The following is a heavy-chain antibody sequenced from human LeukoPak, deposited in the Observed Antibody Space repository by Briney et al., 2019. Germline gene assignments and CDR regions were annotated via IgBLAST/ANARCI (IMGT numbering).Heavy chain of an antibody. J-gene: IGHJ4*02. Sequence: SETLSLTCTVSGGSISSGSYYWSWIRQPAGKGLEWIGRIYTSGSTNYNPSLKSRVTISVDTSKNQFSLKLSSVTAADTAVYYCGRAASDYDILTGYIPAPFDYWGQGTLVTVSS. CDR1: GGSISSGSYY. CDR2: IYTSGST. V-gene: IGHV4-61*02. D-gene: IGHD3-9*01. CDR3: GRAASDYDILTGYIPAPFDY.